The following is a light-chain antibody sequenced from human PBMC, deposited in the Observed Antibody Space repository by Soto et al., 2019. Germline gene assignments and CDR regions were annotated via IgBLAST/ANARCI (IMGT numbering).Light chain of an antibody. CDR2: EVT. V-gene: IGLV2-14*01. J-gene: IGLJ1*01. CDR1: SSDVGDYNY. CDR3: SSYTSSSTPYV. Sequence: QSVLTQPASVSGSPGQSITVSCTGTSSDVGDYNYVSWHQQHPGKAPKLLLYEVTNRPSGISNRFSGSKSGNTASLTISGLQAGDEADYYCSSYTSSSTPYVFGPGTKVTVL.